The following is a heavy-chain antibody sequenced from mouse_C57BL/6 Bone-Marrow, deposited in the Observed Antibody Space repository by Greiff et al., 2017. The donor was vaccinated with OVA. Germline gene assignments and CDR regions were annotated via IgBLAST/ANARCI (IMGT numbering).Heavy chain of an antibody. CDR3: AMRGFSYYDLGWYFDV. CDR1: GYTFTSYW. V-gene: IGHV1-64*01. CDR2: IHPNSGST. J-gene: IGHJ1*03. Sequence: QVQLQQPGAELVKPGASVKLSCKASGYTFTSYWMHWVKQRPGQGLEWIGMIHPNSGSTNYNEKFKSKATLTVDKSSSTAYMQLSSLTSEDSAVYYCAMRGFSYYDLGWYFDVWGTGTTVTVSA. D-gene: IGHD2-10*01.